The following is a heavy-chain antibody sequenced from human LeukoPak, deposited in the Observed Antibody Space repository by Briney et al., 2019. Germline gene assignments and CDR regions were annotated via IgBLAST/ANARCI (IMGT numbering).Heavy chain of an antibody. D-gene: IGHD2-2*01. V-gene: IGHV1-18*01. CDR3: ARAPYSAAYNWFDP. CDR2: INPYNGNT. J-gene: IGHJ5*02. CDR1: GYSSSSYG. Sequence: GASVKVSCKASGYSSSSYGISWVRQAPGQGLEWMGWINPYNGNTNYAQRLQGRVTMTTDTSTTTAYMELGSLTSDDTAVYYCARAPYSAAYNWFDPWGQGTLVTVSS.